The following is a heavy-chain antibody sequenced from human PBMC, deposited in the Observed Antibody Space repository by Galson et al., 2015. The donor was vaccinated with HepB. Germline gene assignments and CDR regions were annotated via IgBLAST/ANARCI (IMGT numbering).Heavy chain of an antibody. D-gene: IGHD6-19*01. V-gene: IGHV3-66*02. CDR2: IYSGGST. Sequence: SLRLSCAASGFTVSSNYMSWVRQAPGKGLEWVSVIYSGGSTYYADSVKGRFTISRDNSKNTLYLQMNSLRAEDTAVYYCAKDGYSSGWYGWFDPWGQGTLVTVSS. J-gene: IGHJ5*02. CDR3: AKDGYSSGWYGWFDP. CDR1: GFTVSSNY.